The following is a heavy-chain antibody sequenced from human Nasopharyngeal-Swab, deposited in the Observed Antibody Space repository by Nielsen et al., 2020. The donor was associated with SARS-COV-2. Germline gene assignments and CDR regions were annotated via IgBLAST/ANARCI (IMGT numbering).Heavy chain of an antibody. D-gene: IGHD2-21*02. J-gene: IGHJ3*02. Sequence: ASVKVSCKASGGTFSSYAISWVRQAPGQGLEWMGWINPNSGGTNYAQKFQGWVTTTRDTSISTAYMELSRLRSDDTAVYYCARSHIVVVTDAFDIWGQGTMVTVSS. V-gene: IGHV1-2*04. CDR1: GGTFSSYA. CDR2: INPNSGGT. CDR3: ARSHIVVVTDAFDI.